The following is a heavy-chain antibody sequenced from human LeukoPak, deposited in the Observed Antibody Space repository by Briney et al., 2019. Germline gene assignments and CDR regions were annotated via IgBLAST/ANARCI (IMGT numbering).Heavy chain of an antibody. CDR3: AYCGGDCYFDY. CDR2: IIPIFGTA. Sequence: SVKVSCKASGGTFSSYAISWVRQAPGQGLEWMGRIIPIFGTANYAQKFQGRVTITADKSTSTAYMELSSLSSEDTAVYYCAYCGGDCYFDYWGQGTLVTVSS. J-gene: IGHJ4*02. V-gene: IGHV1-69*06. CDR1: GGTFSSYA. D-gene: IGHD2-21*02.